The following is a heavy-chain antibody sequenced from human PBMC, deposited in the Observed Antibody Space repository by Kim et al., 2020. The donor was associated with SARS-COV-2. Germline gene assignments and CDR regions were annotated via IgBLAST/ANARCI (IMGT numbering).Heavy chain of an antibody. D-gene: IGHD2-21*01. CDR1: GYTLSELS. CDR3: ATDAGRCIINPVDY. J-gene: IGHJ4*02. V-gene: IGHV1-24*01. CDR2: FDPEDDQT. Sequence: ASVKVSCKVSGYTLSELSMHWVRQAPGKGLEWMGGFDPEDDQTVYSQKFQGRFTMTVDTSTNTGHMELRSLRSDDTAVYYCATDAGRCIINPVDYWGQGTLVTVSS.